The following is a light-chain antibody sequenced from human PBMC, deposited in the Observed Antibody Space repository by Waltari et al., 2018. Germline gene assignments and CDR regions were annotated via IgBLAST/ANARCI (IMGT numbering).Light chain of an antibody. CDR1: SSDVGSYNL. CDR2: EGS. V-gene: IGLV2-23*01. Sequence: QSALTQPASVSGSPGQSITISCTGTSSDVGSYNLVSWYQQHPGKAPKLMIYEGSKRRSGVSTRFSGSKYGNTASLTISGRQDEDEADYYCCSYAGSSTLVFGGGTKLTVL. CDR3: CSYAGSSTLV. J-gene: IGLJ2*01.